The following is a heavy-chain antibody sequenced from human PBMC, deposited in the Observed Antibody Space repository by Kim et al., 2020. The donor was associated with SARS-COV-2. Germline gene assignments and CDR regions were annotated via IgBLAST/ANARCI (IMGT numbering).Heavy chain of an antibody. Sequence: GGSLRLSCAASGFTFDDYAMHWVRQAPGKGLEWVSGISWNSGSIGYADSVKGRFTISRDNAKNSLYLQMNSLRAEDTALYYCAKEDSFNWFDPWGQGTLVTVSS. V-gene: IGHV3-9*01. CDR1: GFTFDDYA. CDR2: ISWNSGSI. CDR3: AKEDSFNWFDP. D-gene: IGHD5-18*01. J-gene: IGHJ5*02.